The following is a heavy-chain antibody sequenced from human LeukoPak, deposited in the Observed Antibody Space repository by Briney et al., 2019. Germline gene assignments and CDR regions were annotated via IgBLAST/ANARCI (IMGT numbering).Heavy chain of an antibody. J-gene: IGHJ6*03. V-gene: IGHV1-2*02. CDR1: GYTFTAHY. CDR2: INPNSDAT. D-gene: IGHD3-22*01. Sequence: ASVKVSCKASGYTFTAHYMHWVRQAPGQGLEWMGWINPNSDATDYAQKFQGRVTMTRDTSITTAYMELRSLRSDDTAVYYCARDLYYYDSSGYYYGKTYYYYMDVWGKGTTVTVSS. CDR3: ARDLYYYDSSGYYYGKTYYYYMDV.